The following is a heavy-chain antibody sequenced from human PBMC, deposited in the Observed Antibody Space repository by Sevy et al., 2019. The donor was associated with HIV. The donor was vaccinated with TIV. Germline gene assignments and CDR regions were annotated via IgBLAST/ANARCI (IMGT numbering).Heavy chain of an antibody. V-gene: IGHV3-74*01. CDR3: HAPSQGS. Sequence: GGSLRLSCAASGFSFSSYWMHWVRQAPGKGLVWVAYVRNDGTATTYADSVQGRFTISRDNAKNTLYLQMNSLRVEDTALYDCHAPSQGSWGQGTLVTVSS. J-gene: IGHJ4*02. CDR2: VRNDGTAT. CDR1: GFSFSSYW.